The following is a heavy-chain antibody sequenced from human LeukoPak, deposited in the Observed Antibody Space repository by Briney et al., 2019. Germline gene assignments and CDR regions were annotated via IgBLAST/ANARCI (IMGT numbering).Heavy chain of an antibody. D-gene: IGHD3-10*01. CDR3: ARGRITRHVLLDP. CDR1: GLTFSSCG. J-gene: IGHJ5*02. V-gene: IGHV4-34*01. Sequence: PGGSLRLSCVASGLTFSSCGMVWVRQAPGKGLEWIGEINHSGSSNYNPSLKSRVTISVDTSNNQFSLKLTSVTAADTAVYYCARGRITRHVLLDPWGQGTLVTVSS. CDR2: INHSGSS.